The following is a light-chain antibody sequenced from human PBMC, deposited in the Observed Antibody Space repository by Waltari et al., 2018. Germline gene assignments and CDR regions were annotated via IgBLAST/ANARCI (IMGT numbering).Light chain of an antibody. V-gene: IGKV3-11*01. CDR3: HQCAHSPRT. Sequence: IVLTQSPATLSLSPGERATLSCRASQSISSYLAWYQQRPGQSPRLLIYDASNRATGIPARFSGSGSGTDFTLTISSLQAEDVAVYYCHQCAHSPRTFGQGTRVEIK. CDR2: DAS. CDR1: QSISSY. J-gene: IGKJ1*01.